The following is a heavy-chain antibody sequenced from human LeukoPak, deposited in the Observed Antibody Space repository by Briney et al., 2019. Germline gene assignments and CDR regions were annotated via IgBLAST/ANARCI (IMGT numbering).Heavy chain of an antibody. D-gene: IGHD3-22*01. CDR2: IKQDGSEK. CDR3: ARVSDSSGYYHYFDY. J-gene: IGHJ4*02. CDR1: GFTFSSYW. Sequence: GGSLRLSCAASGFTFSSYWMSWVRQAPGKGLEWVASIKQDGSEKYYVDSVKGRFTISRDNAKNSLYLQMNSLRAEDTAVYYCARVSDSSGYYHYFDYWGQGTLVTVSS. V-gene: IGHV3-7*01.